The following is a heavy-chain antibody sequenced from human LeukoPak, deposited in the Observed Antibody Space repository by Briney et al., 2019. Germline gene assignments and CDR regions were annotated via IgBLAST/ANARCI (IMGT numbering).Heavy chain of an antibody. Sequence: ASVKVSCKASGYTFTSYGISWVRQAPGQGLEWMGWICAYNGNTNYAQKLQGRVTMTTDTSTSTAYMELRSLRSDDTAVYYCAREHGPFCSRTSCLIGGGGGWFDPWGQGTLVTVSS. J-gene: IGHJ5*02. CDR2: ICAYNGNT. D-gene: IGHD2-2*01. V-gene: IGHV1-18*01. CDR3: AREHGPFCSRTSCLIGGGGGWFDP. CDR1: GYTFTSYG.